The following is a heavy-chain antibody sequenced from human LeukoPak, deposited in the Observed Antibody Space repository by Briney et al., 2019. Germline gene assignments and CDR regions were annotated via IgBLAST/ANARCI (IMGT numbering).Heavy chain of an antibody. CDR3: ARDEGRAAAGSYYYYYYGMDV. CDR1: GFTFSSYS. Sequence: PGGSLRLSCAASGFTFSSYSMNWVRQAPGKGLEWVSSISSNSSYINYADSVKGRFTISRDNAKNSLYLQMNSLRAEDTAVYYCARDEGRAAAGSYYYYYYGMDVWGQGTTVTVSS. CDR2: ISSNSSYI. D-gene: IGHD6-13*01. V-gene: IGHV3-21*01. J-gene: IGHJ6*02.